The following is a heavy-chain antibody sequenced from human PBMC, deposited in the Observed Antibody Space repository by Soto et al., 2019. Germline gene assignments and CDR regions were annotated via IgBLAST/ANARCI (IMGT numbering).Heavy chain of an antibody. D-gene: IGHD5-18*01. CDR2: ISTDGTDT. J-gene: IGHJ5*02. CDR1: GFTVSSSL. CDR3: ARGVLNRYGFGDP. V-gene: IGHV3-74*01. Sequence: GGSLRLSCAASGFTVSSSLMHGVRQVPGKGLVWVSRISTDGTDTYYADSVKGRLTISRDNAKNTLYLHLYSLRADDTAVYYCARGVLNRYGFGDPWGQGTLVTVSS.